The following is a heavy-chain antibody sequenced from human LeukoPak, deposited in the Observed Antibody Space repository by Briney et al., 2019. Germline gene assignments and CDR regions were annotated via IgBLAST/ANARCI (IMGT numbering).Heavy chain of an antibody. Sequence: GGSLRLSCAASGFTFDDYAMHWVRQAPGKGLEWVSGISWNSGSIGYADSVKGRFTISRDNAKNSLYLQMNSLRAEDTAVYYCARDSWGTAMGSPATDWGQGTLVTVSS. D-gene: IGHD5-18*01. CDR3: ARDSWGTAMGSPATD. V-gene: IGHV3-9*01. CDR1: GFTFDDYA. CDR2: ISWNSGSI. J-gene: IGHJ4*02.